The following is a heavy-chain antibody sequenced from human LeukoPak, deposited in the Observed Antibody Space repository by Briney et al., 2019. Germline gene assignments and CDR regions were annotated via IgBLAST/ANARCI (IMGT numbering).Heavy chain of an antibody. J-gene: IGHJ4*02. CDR2: IKSKTDGGTT. Sequence: PGGSPRLSCAASGFTFSSYSMNWVRQAPGKGLEWVGRIKSKTDGGTTDYAAPVKGRFTISRDDSKNTLYLQMNSLKTEDTAVYYCTTRGEEEEMATIRGNLYNDYWGQGTLVTVSS. D-gene: IGHD5-24*01. CDR1: GFTFSSYS. V-gene: IGHV3-15*07. CDR3: TTRGEEEEMATIRGNLYNDY.